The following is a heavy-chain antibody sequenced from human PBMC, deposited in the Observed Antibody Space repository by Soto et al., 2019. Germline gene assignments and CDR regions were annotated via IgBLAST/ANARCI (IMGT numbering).Heavy chain of an antibody. V-gene: IGHV3-33*01. CDR3: ARVLSGSINSYYMDV. CDR2: IWYDGSTK. CDR1: GFTLSNYG. J-gene: IGHJ6*03. D-gene: IGHD1-26*01. Sequence: QVQLVESGGGVVQPGSSLRLSCAASGFTLSNYGIHWVRQAPGKGLEWVAGIWYDGSTKYYADSVKGRFTISRDNSKNTLYLQMNSLRAEDTAVYYCARVLSGSINSYYMDVWGKGTTVTVS.